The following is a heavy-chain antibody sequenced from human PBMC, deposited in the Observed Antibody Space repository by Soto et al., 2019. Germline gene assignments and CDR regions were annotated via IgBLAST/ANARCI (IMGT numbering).Heavy chain of an antibody. CDR3: ARDLGGYPNWFDP. Sequence: SETLSLTCTVSGGSVSSGSYYWSWIRQPPGKGLEWTGYIYYSGSTNYNPSLKSRVTISVDTSKNQFSLKLSSVTAADTAMYYCARDLGGYPNWFDPWGQGTLVTVSS. J-gene: IGHJ5*02. D-gene: IGHD3-22*01. V-gene: IGHV4-61*01. CDR2: IYYSGST. CDR1: GGSVSSGSYY.